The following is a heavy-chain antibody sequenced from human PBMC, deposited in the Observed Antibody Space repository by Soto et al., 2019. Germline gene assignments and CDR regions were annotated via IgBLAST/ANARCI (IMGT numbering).Heavy chain of an antibody. CDR1: GYSFTSYF. CDR2: IYPGDSDT. CDR3: ARPRSSSRNYYGMDV. J-gene: IGHJ6*02. Sequence: PGESLKISCKGSGYSFTSYFIGWVRQMPGKGLEWMGIIYPGDSDTRYSPSFQGQVTISADKSISTAYLQWSSLKASDTAMYYCARPRSSSRNYYGMDVWGQGTTVTVSS. V-gene: IGHV5-51*01. D-gene: IGHD6-13*01.